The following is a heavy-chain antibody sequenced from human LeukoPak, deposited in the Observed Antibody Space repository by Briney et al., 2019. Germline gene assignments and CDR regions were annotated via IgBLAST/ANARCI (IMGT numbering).Heavy chain of an antibody. V-gene: IGHV1-69*13. CDR1: GGTFSSYA. J-gene: IGHJ4*02. D-gene: IGHD5-24*01. Sequence: RASVTVSCKASGGTFSSYAISWVRQAPGQGLEWMGGIIPIFGTANYAQKFQGRVTITADESTSTAYMELSSLRSEDTAVYYCAREGGYNEYYFDYWGQGTLVTVSS. CDR3: AREGGYNEYYFDY. CDR2: IIPIFGTA.